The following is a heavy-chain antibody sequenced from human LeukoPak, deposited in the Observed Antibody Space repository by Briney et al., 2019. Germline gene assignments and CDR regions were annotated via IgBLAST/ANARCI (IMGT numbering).Heavy chain of an antibody. CDR2: IWYDGSNK. J-gene: IGHJ4*02. D-gene: IGHD6-19*01. CDR3: ARDQQGAVAGTGFDY. CDR1: GFTFSSYG. V-gene: IGHV3-33*01. Sequence: GGSLRLSCAASGFTFSSYGMHWVRQAPGKGLEWVAVIWYDGSNKYYADSVKGRFTISRDNSKNTLYLQMNSLRAEDTAVYYCARDQQGAVAGTGFDYWGQGTLVTISS.